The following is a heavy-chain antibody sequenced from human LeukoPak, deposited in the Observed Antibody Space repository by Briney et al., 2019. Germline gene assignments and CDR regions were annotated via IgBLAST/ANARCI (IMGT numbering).Heavy chain of an antibody. CDR3: ARDQPDYGDGLDY. D-gene: IGHD4-17*01. CDR1: GGSISSYY. Sequence: SETLSLTCTVSGGSISSYYWSWIRQPPGKGLEWIGYIYYSGSTNYNPSLKSRVTISVDTSKNQFSLKLSSVTAADTALYYCARDQPDYGDGLDYWGQGTLVTVSS. J-gene: IGHJ4*02. CDR2: IYYSGST. V-gene: IGHV4-59*01.